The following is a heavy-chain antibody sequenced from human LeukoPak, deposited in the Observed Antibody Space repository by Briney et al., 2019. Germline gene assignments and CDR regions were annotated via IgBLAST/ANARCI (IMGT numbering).Heavy chain of an antibody. V-gene: IGHV3-23*01. CDR3: AKSLYDCSSTSCYSLKRSDYYYYYYMDV. J-gene: IGHJ6*03. CDR1: GFTFSDYA. CDR2: LGGGGGDT. Sequence: HPGGSLRLSCAASGFTFSDYAMFWVRQAPGKGLQWVSALGGGGGDTYYADSVKGRFTISRDNSKNTLYLQMNSLRAEDTAVYYCAKSLYDCSSTSCYSLKRSDYYYYYYMDVWGKGTTVTVSS. D-gene: IGHD2-2*01.